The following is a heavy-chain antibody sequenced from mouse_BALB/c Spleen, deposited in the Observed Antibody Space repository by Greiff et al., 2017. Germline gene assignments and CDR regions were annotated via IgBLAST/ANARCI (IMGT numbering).Heavy chain of an antibody. V-gene: IGHV5-6-5*01. CDR3: ARGNYFDD. J-gene: IGHJ2*01. CDR1: GFTFSSDA. Sequence: EVQRVESGGGLVKPGGSLKLSCAASGFTFSSDAMSWVRQTPEKRLEWVASISSGGSTYYTDSVKGRFTISRDNARNILYLQMSSLRSEDTAMYYCARGNYFDDWGQGTTLT. CDR2: ISSGGST.